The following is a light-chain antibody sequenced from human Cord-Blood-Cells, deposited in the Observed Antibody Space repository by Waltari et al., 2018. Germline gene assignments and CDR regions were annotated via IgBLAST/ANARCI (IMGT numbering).Light chain of an antibody. V-gene: IGLV5-45*03. Sequence: QAVLTQPSSLSASPGASASLTCTLRSGINVGTYRIYWYQQKPGSPPQYLLRYKSDSDKQQGSGVPSHFCGSKDASAKAGILLISGLQSEDEADYYCMIWHSSAVVFGGGTKLTVL. CDR2: YKSDSDK. CDR3: MIWHSSAVV. CDR1: SGINVGTYR. J-gene: IGLJ2*01.